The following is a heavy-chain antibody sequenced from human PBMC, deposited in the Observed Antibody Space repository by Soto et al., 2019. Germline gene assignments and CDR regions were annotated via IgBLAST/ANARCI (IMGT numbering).Heavy chain of an antibody. J-gene: IGHJ3*02. CDR1: GFIVSDTY. Sequence: HPAGSLRLSCTASGFIVSDTYMNWVLQAPGKGLEWVSVISNRGDTHYADSVRGRFSLSRDIADNTLHLQMNNLRVEDTAVYYCAREPRYCRGGSCSITGDAFDIWGQGTMVTVSS. D-gene: IGHD2-15*01. V-gene: IGHV3-66*01. CDR3: AREPRYCRGGSCSITGDAFDI. CDR2: ISNRGDT.